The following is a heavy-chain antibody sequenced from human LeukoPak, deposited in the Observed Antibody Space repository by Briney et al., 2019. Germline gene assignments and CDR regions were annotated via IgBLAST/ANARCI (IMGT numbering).Heavy chain of an antibody. CDR2: IHYSGTT. CDR1: GGSISGYY. J-gene: IGHJ2*01. D-gene: IGHD6-19*01. CDR3: ARTAQWGSGWVGGYWYFDL. Sequence: SETLSLTCTVSGGSISGYYWNWIRQPPGKGLEWIGYIHYSGTTNYNPSLKSRVTISVDTSKNQLSLKLSSVTAADTAVYYCARTAQWGSGWVGGYWYFDLWGRGTLVTVSS. V-gene: IGHV4-59*01.